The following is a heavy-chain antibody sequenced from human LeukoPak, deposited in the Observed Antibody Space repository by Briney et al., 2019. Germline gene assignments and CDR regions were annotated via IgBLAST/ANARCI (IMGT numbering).Heavy chain of an antibody. CDR1: GGSISSYY. V-gene: IGHV4-59*01. CDR2: IYYSGST. J-gene: IGHJ4*02. CDR3: ARARRSSHFFDY. D-gene: IGHD6-6*01. Sequence: PSETLSLTCTVSGGSISSYYWSWIRQPPGKGLEWIGYIYYSGSTNYNPSLKSRVTISVDTSKNQFSLKLSSVTAADTAVYYCARARRSSHFFDYWGQGTLVTVSS.